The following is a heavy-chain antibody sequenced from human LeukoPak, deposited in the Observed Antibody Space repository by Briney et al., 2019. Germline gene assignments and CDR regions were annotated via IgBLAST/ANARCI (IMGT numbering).Heavy chain of an antibody. J-gene: IGHJ4*02. CDR3: ARDVVGATGVDY. CDR2: FNPNSGGT. V-gene: IGHV1-2*02. CDR1: GYTFTGYY. D-gene: IGHD1-26*01. Sequence: ASVKVSCKASGYTFTGYYMHWVRQAPGQGLEWMGWFNPNSGGTNYAQKFQGRVTMTRDTSISTAYMELSRLRSDDTAVYYCARDVVGATGVDYWGQGTLVTVSS.